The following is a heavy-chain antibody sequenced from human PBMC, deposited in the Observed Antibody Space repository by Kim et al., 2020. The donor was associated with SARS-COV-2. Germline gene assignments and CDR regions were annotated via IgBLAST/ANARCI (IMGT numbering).Heavy chain of an antibody. V-gene: IGHV3-30*04. Sequence: GGSLRLSCAASGFTFSSYAMHWVRQAPGKGLEWVAVISYDGSNKYYADSVKGRFTISRDNSKNTLYLQMNSLRAEDTAVYYCARDLLLWFGEQGPGFDYWGQGTLVTVSS. J-gene: IGHJ4*02. CDR2: ISYDGSNK. D-gene: IGHD3-10*01. CDR3: ARDLLLWFGEQGPGFDY. CDR1: GFTFSSYA.